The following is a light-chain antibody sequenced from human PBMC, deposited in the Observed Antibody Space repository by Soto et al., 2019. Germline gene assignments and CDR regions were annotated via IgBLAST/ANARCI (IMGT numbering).Light chain of an antibody. Sequence: QSVLTQPASVSGSLGQSISISCTEDSSDLTYNSASWYQHHPHKAPKLIIYDVSYRPSGVSTRFSGSQSAGSASLTISGLQAEDEADYYCSSSTPTRGLVFGSGTKATVL. CDR2: DVS. V-gene: IGLV2-14*01. CDR3: SSSTPTRGLV. CDR1: SSDLTYNS. J-gene: IGLJ1*01.